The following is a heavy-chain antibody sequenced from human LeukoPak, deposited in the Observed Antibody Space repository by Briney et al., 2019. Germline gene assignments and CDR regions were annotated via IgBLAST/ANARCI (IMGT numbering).Heavy chain of an antibody. CDR1: GYTFTSYP. V-gene: IGHV1-18*01. Sequence: ASVKVSCKASGYTFTSYPISWVRQAPGQGLEWMGWITTYNGNTNYAQKLQGRVTMTTDTSTSTAYMDLRGLRSDDTAVYYCARDFAFTTTPGDYWGQGTLVTVSS. J-gene: IGHJ4*02. D-gene: IGHD3-22*01. CDR2: ITTYNGNT. CDR3: ARDFAFTTTPGDY.